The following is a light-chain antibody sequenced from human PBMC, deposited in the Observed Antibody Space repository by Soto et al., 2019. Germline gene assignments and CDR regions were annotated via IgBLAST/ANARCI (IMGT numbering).Light chain of an antibody. CDR3: ISYAGSNNLV. CDR1: SSDVGGYDY. J-gene: IGLJ2*01. Sequence: QSALTQPPSASGSPGQSVAISCTGTSSDVGGYDYVSWYQQHPGKVPKLMIYEVSKRPSGVPDRFSGSKSGNTASLTVSGLQAKDEADYYCISYAGSNNLVFGGGTKLTVL. CDR2: EVS. V-gene: IGLV2-8*01.